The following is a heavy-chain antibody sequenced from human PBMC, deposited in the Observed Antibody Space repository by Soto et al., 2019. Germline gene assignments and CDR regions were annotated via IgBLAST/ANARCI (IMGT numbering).Heavy chain of an antibody. Sequence: QVQLVESGGGVVQPGRSLRLSCAASGFTFSSYGMHWVRQAPGKGLEWVAVISYDGSNKYYADSVKGRFTISRDNSKNTLYLQMNSLRAEDTAVYYCAKGRDQSYYDSWSGYLTSFPHSDPWGQGTLVTVSS. D-gene: IGHD3-3*01. CDR1: GFTFSSYG. V-gene: IGHV3-30*18. J-gene: IGHJ5*02. CDR3: AKGRDQSYYDSWSGYLTSFPHSDP. CDR2: ISYDGSNK.